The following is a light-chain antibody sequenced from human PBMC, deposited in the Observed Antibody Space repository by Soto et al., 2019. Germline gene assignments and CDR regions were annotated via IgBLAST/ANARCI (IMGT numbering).Light chain of an antibody. J-gene: IGLJ3*02. CDR3: SSYTTSTTLVV. Sequence: QSALTQPASMSESPGQSITISCTGTSSDVGGYNYVSWYQQHPGKAPKLMIYEVSHRPSGVSDRFSGSKSGNTASLTISGLQAEDEADYYCSSYTTSTTLVVFGGGTKLTVL. V-gene: IGLV2-14*01. CDR1: SSDVGGYNY. CDR2: EVS.